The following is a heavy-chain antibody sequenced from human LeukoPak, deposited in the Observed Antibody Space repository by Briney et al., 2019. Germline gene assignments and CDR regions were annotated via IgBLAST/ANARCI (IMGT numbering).Heavy chain of an antibody. CDR1: GFIFSRSA. CDR2: IVVGSGNT. D-gene: IGHD3-22*01. CDR3: AAGNYYDSSGYYPYAFDI. J-gene: IGHJ3*02. Sequence: SVKVSCKASGFIFSRSAVQWVRQARGQRLEWRGGIVVGSGNTNYAQKFQERVTMTRDMSTGTAYMELSSLRSEDTAVYYCAAGNYYDSSGYYPYAFDIWGQGTMVTVSS. V-gene: IGHV1-58*01.